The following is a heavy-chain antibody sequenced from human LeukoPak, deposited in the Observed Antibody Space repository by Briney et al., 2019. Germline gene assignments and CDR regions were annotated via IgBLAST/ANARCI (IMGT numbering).Heavy chain of an antibody. CDR3: TRGGTTFDY. Sequence: GGSLRLSCAASGFSFRSYWMHWVRLPPGKGLVWVSRIDTDGSSTAYADSVKGRFTISRDNAKNTLYLQMYSLRAEDTAIYYCTRGGTTFDYWGQGTLVTVPS. D-gene: IGHD1-1*01. CDR1: GFSFRSYW. V-gene: IGHV3-74*01. J-gene: IGHJ4*02. CDR2: IDTDGSST.